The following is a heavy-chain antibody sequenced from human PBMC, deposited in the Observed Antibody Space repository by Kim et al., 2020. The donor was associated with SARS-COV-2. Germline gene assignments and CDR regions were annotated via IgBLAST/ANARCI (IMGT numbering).Heavy chain of an antibody. CDR1: GYTFTSYY. D-gene: IGHD3-22*01. J-gene: IGHJ4*02. Sequence: ASVKVSCKASGYTFTSYYMHWVRQAPGQGLEWMGIINPSGGSTSYAQKFQGRVTMTRDTSTSTVYMELSSLRSEDTAVYYCARGIDSSGYYVGPNGVGGFDYWGQGTLVTVSS. CDR3: ARGIDSSGYYVGPNGVGGFDY. V-gene: IGHV1-46*01. CDR2: INPSGGST.